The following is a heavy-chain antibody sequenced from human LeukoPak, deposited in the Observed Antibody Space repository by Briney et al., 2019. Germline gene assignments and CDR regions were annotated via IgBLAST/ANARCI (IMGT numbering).Heavy chain of an antibody. CDR2: ISAYNGNT. CDR1: GYTFTSYG. J-gene: IGHJ3*02. Sequence: ASVKVSCKASGYTFTSYGISWVRQAPGQGLQWMGWISAYNGNTNYAQKLQGRVTMTTDTSTSTAYMELRSLRSDDTAVYYCARDNGNDSSGYYQPVSDIWGQGTMVTVSS. CDR3: ARDNGNDSSGYYQPVSDI. D-gene: IGHD3-22*01. V-gene: IGHV1-18*01.